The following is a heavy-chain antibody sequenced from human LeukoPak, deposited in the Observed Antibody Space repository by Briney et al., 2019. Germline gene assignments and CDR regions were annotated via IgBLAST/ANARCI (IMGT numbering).Heavy chain of an antibody. CDR2: ISGSGGST. CDR1: GFTFSSCG. D-gene: IGHD3-10*01. J-gene: IGHJ4*02. V-gene: IGHV3-23*01. CDR3: ARDREGSGSFYFDY. Sequence: GGSLRLSCAASGFTFSSCGMSWVRQAPGKGLEWVSAISGSGGSTYYADSVKGRFTISRDNSKNTLYLQMNSLRAEDTAVYYCARDREGSGSFYFDYWGQGTLVTVSS.